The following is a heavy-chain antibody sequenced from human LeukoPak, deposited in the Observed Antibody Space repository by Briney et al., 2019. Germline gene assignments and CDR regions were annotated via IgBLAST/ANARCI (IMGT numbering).Heavy chain of an antibody. J-gene: IGHJ4*02. CDR2: INQDGTEK. D-gene: IGHD1-26*01. Sequence: PGESLRLSCAASGFPFSTYWMSWVRQAPGKGLEWVANINQDGTEKYYADSVKGRFTISRDNSKNTLYLQMNSLRPEDTAVYYCAPGWSEGYWGQGTLVTVSS. V-gene: IGHV3-7*01. CDR1: GFPFSTYW. CDR3: APGWSEGY.